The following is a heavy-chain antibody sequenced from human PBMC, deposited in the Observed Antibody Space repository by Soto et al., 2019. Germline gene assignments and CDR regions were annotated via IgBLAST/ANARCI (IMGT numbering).Heavy chain of an antibody. CDR1: GFTFSSYG. J-gene: IGHJ4*02. Sequence: PGGSLRLSCAASGFTFSSYGMHWVRQAPGKGLEWVAVISYDGSNKYYADSVKGRFTTSRDNSKNTLYLQMNSLRAEDTAVYYCAKEIVEYYYDSSGYFDYWGQGTLVTVSS. D-gene: IGHD3-22*01. CDR2: ISYDGSNK. V-gene: IGHV3-30*18. CDR3: AKEIVEYYYDSSGYFDY.